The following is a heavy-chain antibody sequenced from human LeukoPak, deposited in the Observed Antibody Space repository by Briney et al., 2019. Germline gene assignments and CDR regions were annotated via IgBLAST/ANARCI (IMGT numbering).Heavy chain of an antibody. CDR2: IRYDGSNK. Sequence: GGTLRLSCAASGFTFSSYGMHWVRQAPGKGLEWVAFIRYDGSNKYYADSVKGRFTISRDNSKNTLYLQMNSLRAEDTAVYYCAKDLLRSAAYWGQGTLVTVSS. V-gene: IGHV3-30*02. CDR3: AKDLLRSAAY. J-gene: IGHJ4*02. CDR1: GFTFSSYG.